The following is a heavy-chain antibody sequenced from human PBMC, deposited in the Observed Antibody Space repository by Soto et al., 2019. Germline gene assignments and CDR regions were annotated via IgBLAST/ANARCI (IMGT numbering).Heavy chain of an antibody. CDR1: GGTFSSYA. V-gene: IGHV1-69*13. CDR2: IIPIFGTA. CDR3: ARVSRGVIIISYYYYGMDV. J-gene: IGHJ6*02. Sequence: ASVKVSGKASGGTFSSYAISWVRQAPGQGLEWMGGIIPIFGTANYAQKFQGRVTITADESTSTAYMELSSLRSEDTAVYYCARVSRGVIIISYYYYGMDVWGQGTTVTVSS. D-gene: IGHD3-10*01.